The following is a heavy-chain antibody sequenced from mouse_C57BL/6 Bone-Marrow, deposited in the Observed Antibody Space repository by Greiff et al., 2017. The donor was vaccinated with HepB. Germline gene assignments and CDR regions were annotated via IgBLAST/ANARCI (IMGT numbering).Heavy chain of an antibody. D-gene: IGHD1-1*01. CDR1: GFTFSSYA. V-gene: IGHV5-4*01. CDR3: AIPPSTVSPFAY. J-gene: IGHJ3*01. Sequence: GQGVESGGGLVKPGGSLKLSCAASGFTFSSYAMSWVRQTPAKRLEWVATISDGGSYTYYPDNVKGRFTISRDNAKNNLYLQMSHLKSEDTAMYYCAIPPSTVSPFAYWGQGTLVTVSA. CDR2: ISDGGSYT.